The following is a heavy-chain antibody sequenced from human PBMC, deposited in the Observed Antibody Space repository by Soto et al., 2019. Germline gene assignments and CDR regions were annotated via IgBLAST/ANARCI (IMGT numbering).Heavy chain of an antibody. CDR1: GYSFTNYS. D-gene: IGHD3-9*01. Sequence: LKISCKVSGYSFTNYSIGLVRQMPGKGLEWMGIIYPGDSDTRYSPSFQGQVTISADKSSSTAYLQWSSLKASATAIYYCATSPLRYFDWFDPWGQGTLVTVSS. J-gene: IGHJ5*02. CDR2: IYPGDSDT. CDR3: ATSPLRYFDWFDP. V-gene: IGHV5-51*01.